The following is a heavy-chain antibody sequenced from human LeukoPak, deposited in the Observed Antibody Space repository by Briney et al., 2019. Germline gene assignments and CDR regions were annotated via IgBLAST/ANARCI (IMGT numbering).Heavy chain of an antibody. CDR2: IKSDGSET. J-gene: IGHJ6*02. CDR1: GFTFSSYW. V-gene: IGHV3-74*01. Sequence: GGSLRLSCAASGFTFSSYWMQWVRQAPGKGLMWVSRIKSDGSETSYADSVKGRFTISRDNARNTLYLQMNSLRPEDTAIYYCASDRVFYGLDVWGQGTTVTVSS. CDR3: ASDRVFYGLDV.